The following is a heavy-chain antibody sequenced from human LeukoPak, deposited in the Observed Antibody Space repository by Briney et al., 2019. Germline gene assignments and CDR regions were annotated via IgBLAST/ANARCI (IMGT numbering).Heavy chain of an antibody. CDR3: ARRGYCSSTSCLGLIDY. CDR1: GGSVSSGSYY. Sequence: SETLSLTCTVSGGSVSSGSYYWSWIRQPPGKGLEWIGYIYYSGSTNYNPSLKSRVTISVDTSKNQFSLELSSVTAADTAVYYCARRGYCSSTSCLGLIDYWGQGTLVTVSS. V-gene: IGHV4-61*01. D-gene: IGHD2-2*01. J-gene: IGHJ4*02. CDR2: IYYSGST.